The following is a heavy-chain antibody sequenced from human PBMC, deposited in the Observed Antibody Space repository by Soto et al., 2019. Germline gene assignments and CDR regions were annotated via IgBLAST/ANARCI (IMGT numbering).Heavy chain of an antibody. CDR2: IYYSGST. D-gene: IGHD1-26*01. J-gene: IGHJ4*01. CDR3: ASHPSGSYGQIDY. Sequence: QVQLQESGPGLVKPSETLSLTCTVSGDSFSSYYWSWIRQPPGKGLEWIGYIYYSGSTNYSPSLKGGVAIPVDPSRNLFSLSLGLVPAANRAVYYCASHPSGSYGQIDYWGQGPLVTVSS. CDR1: GDSFSSYY. V-gene: IGHV4-59*08.